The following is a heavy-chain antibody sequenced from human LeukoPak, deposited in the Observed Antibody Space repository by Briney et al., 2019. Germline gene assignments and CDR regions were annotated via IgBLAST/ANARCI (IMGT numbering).Heavy chain of an antibody. Sequence: GGSLRLSCAVSGFTFRGYGIHWVRQAPGKGLEWVAVISYEGRNKYYADSVKGRFTISRDNSKNTLYLHMSSLRAEDTAVYYRAKDQYRFTMVRGLIDYWGQGTLVTVSS. CDR1: GFTFRGYG. V-gene: IGHV3-30*18. D-gene: IGHD3-10*01. J-gene: IGHJ4*02. CDR2: ISYEGRNK. CDR3: AKDQYRFTMVRGLIDY.